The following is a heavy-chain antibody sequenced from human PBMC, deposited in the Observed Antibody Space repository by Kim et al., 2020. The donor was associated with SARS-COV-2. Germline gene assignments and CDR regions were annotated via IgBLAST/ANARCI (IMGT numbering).Heavy chain of an antibody. J-gene: IGHJ6*02. Sequence: SVKVSCKASGGTFSSYAISWVRQAPGQGLEWMGGIIPIFGTANYAQKFQGRVTITADESTSTAYMELSSLRSEDTAVYYCARVSSSWDSDAHSYYYYYYGMDVWGQGTTVTVSS. D-gene: IGHD6-13*01. CDR2: IIPIFGTA. CDR3: ARVSSSWDSDAHSYYYYYYGMDV. CDR1: GGTFSSYA. V-gene: IGHV1-69*13.